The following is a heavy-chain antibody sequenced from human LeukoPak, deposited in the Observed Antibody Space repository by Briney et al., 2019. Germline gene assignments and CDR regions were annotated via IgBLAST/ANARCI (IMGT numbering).Heavy chain of an antibody. CDR2: ISYSGST. J-gene: IGHJ4*02. Sequence: SETLSLTCTVSGDSISSSSYYWSWIRQPPGRGLEWIGYISYSGSTNYNPSLKSRVTISVDKSKNQFSLRLSSVTAADTAVYYCARLRPDDYLDNWGQGTLVTVSS. CDR3: ARLRPDDYLDN. CDR1: GDSISSSSYY. V-gene: IGHV4-61*05.